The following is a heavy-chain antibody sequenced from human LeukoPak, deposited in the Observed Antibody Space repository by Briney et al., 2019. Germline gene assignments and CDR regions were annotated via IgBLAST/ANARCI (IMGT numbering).Heavy chain of an antibody. D-gene: IGHD2-2*03. CDR3: ARHRGYCSSTSCSYNWFDY. CDR2: IYYSGST. J-gene: IGHJ5*01. V-gene: IGHV4-59*08. CDR1: GGSISSYY. Sequence: SETLSLTCTVSGGSISSYYWTWIRQPPGKGLEWIGYIYYSGSTKYNPSLKSRVTMSVDTSKNRFSLKLSSVTAADTAVYYCARHRGYCSSTSCSYNWFDYWGQGTLVTVSS.